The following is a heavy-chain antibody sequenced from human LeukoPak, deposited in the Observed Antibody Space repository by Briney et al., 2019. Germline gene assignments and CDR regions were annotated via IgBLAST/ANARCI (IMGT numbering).Heavy chain of an antibody. CDR2: IYYSGST. J-gene: IGHJ4*01. D-gene: IGHD3-16*02. V-gene: IGHV4-59*12. CDR1: GGSISSYY. CDR3: AGLRLGELSLDY. Sequence: SETLSLTCTVSGGSISSYYWSWIRQPPGKGLGWVGHIYYSGSTNYNPSPKSRVTISADTSKNQFHLMFSSVTAAHTTGLYCAGLRLGELSLDYWGQRTLVTVSS.